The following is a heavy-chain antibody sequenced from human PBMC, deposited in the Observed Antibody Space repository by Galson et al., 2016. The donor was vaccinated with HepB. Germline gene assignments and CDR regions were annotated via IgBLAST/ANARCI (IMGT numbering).Heavy chain of an antibody. Sequence: SLRLSCAASGFTVSSHYMSWVRQAPGKGLEWVSIIYSGGNTYYADSVKCRFIISRDTSKNTLYLQMNSLRAEDTAVFYCARENRYCTGGNCYFPFDYWGQGTLVAVSS. J-gene: IGHJ4*02. CDR1: GFTVSSHY. D-gene: IGHD2-15*01. CDR3: ARENRYCTGGNCYFPFDY. V-gene: IGHV3-53*01. CDR2: IYSGGNT.